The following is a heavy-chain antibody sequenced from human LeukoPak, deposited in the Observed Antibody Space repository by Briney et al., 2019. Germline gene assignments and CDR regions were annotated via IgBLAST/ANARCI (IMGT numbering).Heavy chain of an antibody. CDR3: AKDRPQYGDSPGY. CDR2: IRYDGSNK. Sequence: GGSLRLSCAASGFTFSSYGMHWVRQAPGKGLEWVAFIRYDGSNKYYADSVKGRFTISRDNSKNTLYLKMNSLRAEDTAVYYCAKDRPQYGDSPGYWGQGTLVTVSS. J-gene: IGHJ4*02. CDR1: GFTFSSYG. D-gene: IGHD4-17*01. V-gene: IGHV3-30*02.